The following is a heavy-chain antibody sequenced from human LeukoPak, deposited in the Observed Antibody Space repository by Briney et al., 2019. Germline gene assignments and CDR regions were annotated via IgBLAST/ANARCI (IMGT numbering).Heavy chain of an antibody. CDR2: IYHSGST. V-gene: IGHV4-39*07. CDR1: GGSISSSSYY. Sequence: SETLSLTCTVSGGSISSSSYYWGWIRQPPGKGLEWIGTIYHSGSTYYNPSLKSRVTISVDTSKNQFSLKLDSVTAADTAVYYCARDLGSGGYYNPWGQGTLVTVSS. D-gene: IGHD3-10*01. J-gene: IGHJ5*02. CDR3: ARDLGSGGYYNP.